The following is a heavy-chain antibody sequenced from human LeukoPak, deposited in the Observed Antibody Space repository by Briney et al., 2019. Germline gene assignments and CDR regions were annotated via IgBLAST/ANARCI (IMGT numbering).Heavy chain of an antibody. CDR2: MNPNSGNT. V-gene: IGHV1-8*01. CDR3: ARGRLDVGLEWLSNHHYYYYGMDV. J-gene: IGHJ6*02. D-gene: IGHD3-3*01. CDR1: GYTFTSYD. Sequence: ASVKVSCKASGYTFTSYDISWVRQATGQGLEWMGWMNPNSGNTGYAQKFQGRVTMTRNTSISTAYMELSSLRSEDTAVYYCARGRLDVGLEWLSNHHYYYYGMDVWGQGTTVTVSS.